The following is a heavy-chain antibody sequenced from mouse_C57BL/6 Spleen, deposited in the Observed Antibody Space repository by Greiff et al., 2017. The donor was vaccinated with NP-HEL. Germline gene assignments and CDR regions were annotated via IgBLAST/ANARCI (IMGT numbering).Heavy chain of an antibody. J-gene: IGHJ1*03. CDR3: AGSSYWYFDV. CDR2: IYPRSGNT. D-gene: IGHD1-1*01. V-gene: IGHV1-81*01. CDR1: GYTFISYG. Sequence: QVQLQQSGSSLARPGASVKLSCKASGYTFISYGISWVKQRTGQGLEWIGEIYPRSGNTYYNEKFKGKATVTADKSSSTAYMELRSLTSEDSAVYFCAGSSYWYFDVWGTGTTVTVSS.